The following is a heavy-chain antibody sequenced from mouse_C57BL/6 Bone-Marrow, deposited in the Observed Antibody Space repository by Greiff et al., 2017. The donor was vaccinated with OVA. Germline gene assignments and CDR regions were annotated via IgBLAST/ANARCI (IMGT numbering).Heavy chain of an antibody. CDR3: TRGDGYFLFAY. V-gene: IGHV6-6*01. D-gene: IGHD2-3*01. CDR1: GFTFSNYW. CDR2: IRNKANNHAT. J-gene: IGHJ3*01. Sequence: EVMLVESGGGLVQPGGSMKLSCVASGFTFSNYWMNWVRQSPEKGLEWVAEIRNKANNHATYYAESVKGRFTISRDDSKSSVYLQMNSLRAEDTGIYYCTRGDGYFLFAYWGQGTLVTVSA.